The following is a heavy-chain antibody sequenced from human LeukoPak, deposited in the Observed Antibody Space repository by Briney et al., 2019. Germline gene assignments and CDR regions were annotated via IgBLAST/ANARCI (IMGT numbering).Heavy chain of an antibody. CDR3: ARDKVGYCSSTSCQGYYYYGMDV. CDR2: ISSSGSTI. Sequence: GGYLRLSCAASGFTFSSYEMNWVRQAPRKGLEWVSYISSSGSTIYYADSVKGRFTISRDNAKNSLYLQMNSLRAEDTAVYYCARDKVGYCSSTSCQGYYYYGMDVWGQGTTVTVSS. J-gene: IGHJ6*02. V-gene: IGHV3-48*03. D-gene: IGHD2-2*01. CDR1: GFTFSSYE.